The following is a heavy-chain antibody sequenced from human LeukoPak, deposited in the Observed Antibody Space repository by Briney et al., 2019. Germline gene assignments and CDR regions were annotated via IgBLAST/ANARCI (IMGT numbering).Heavy chain of an antibody. J-gene: IGHJ5*02. V-gene: IGHV3-33*01. CDR1: GFTFSSYG. CDR2: IWYDGSNK. D-gene: IGHD6-19*01. CDR3: ARSNSSGWFERDNWFDP. Sequence: GGSLRLSCAASGFTFSSYGMHWVRQAPGKGLEWVAVIWYDGSNKYYADSVKGRFTISRDNSKNTLYLQMNSLRAEDTAVYYCARSNSSGWFERDNWFDPWGQGTLVTVSS.